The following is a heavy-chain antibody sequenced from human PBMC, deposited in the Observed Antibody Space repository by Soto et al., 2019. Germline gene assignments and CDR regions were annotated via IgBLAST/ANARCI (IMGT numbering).Heavy chain of an antibody. Sequence: QVQLQESGPGLVKPSQTLSLTCTVSGGSISSGAYYSSWIRQHPGKGLEWIGFIYYSGATYYNPSLKSRLTISIDTSKNQFSLKLTSVTAADTAVYYCATVGYDPRSFDYWGQGTLVTVSS. CDR2: IYYSGAT. CDR3: ATVGYDPRSFDY. V-gene: IGHV4-31*03. CDR1: GGSISSGAYY. J-gene: IGHJ4*02. D-gene: IGHD2-8*01.